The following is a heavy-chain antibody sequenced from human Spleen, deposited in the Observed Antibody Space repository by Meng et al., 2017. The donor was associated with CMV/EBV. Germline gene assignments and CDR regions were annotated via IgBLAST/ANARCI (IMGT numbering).Heavy chain of an antibody. CDR3: ARDISGYDFWSGPTSGMDV. Sequence: ASVKVSCKASEYTFIDHHMHWVRQAPGQGLEWMGWINPNSGGTNYAQKFQGRVTMTRDTSISTAYMELSRLRSDDTAVYYCARDISGYDFWSGPTSGMDVWGQGTTVTVSS. J-gene: IGHJ6*02. CDR2: INPNSGGT. CDR1: EYTFIDHH. V-gene: IGHV1-2*02. D-gene: IGHD3-3*01.